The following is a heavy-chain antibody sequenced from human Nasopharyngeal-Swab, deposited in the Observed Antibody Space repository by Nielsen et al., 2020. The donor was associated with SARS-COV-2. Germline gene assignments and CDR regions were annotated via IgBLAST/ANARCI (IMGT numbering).Heavy chain of an antibody. CDR2: IRSKAYGGTT. CDR1: GFTFGDYA. V-gene: IGHV3-49*03. Sequence: GEPLKISCTASGFTFGDYAMSWFRQTPGKGLEWVGFIRSKAYGGTTEYAASVKGRFTISRDDSKSIAYLQMNSLKTEDTAVYYCTRETPYSSGWYSFGYWGQGTLVTVSS. CDR3: TRETPYSSGWYSFGY. D-gene: IGHD6-19*01. J-gene: IGHJ4*02.